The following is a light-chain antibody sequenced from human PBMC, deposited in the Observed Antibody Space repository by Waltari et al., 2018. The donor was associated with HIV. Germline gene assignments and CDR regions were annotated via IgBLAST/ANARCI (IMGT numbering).Light chain of an antibody. CDR2: ATS. V-gene: IGKV3D-15*03. CDR1: QNIGNK. CDR3: QQYNGSWT. J-gene: IGKJ1*01. Sequence: EIVMTQSPVTLSVSPGERATLFCRASQNIGNKIVWYQRRPGQSPRLVIFATSVRATGIPTRFSGSGSVTDFALTITTLQPEDYGMYYCQQYNGSWTFGRGTRVE.